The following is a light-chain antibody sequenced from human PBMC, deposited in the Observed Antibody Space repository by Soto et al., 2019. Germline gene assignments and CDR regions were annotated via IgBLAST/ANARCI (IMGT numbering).Light chain of an antibody. CDR1: HSISNY. CDR2: DAS. Sequence: EIVLTQSPATLSLSPGERATLSCRASHSISNYLAWYQQKPGQAPRLLIYDASTRATGIPARFSGSGSGTDFTLTISRLEHEYFAVYYCQQRSDWVTVGQGTRLEIK. J-gene: IGKJ5*01. CDR3: QQRSDWVT. V-gene: IGKV3-11*01.